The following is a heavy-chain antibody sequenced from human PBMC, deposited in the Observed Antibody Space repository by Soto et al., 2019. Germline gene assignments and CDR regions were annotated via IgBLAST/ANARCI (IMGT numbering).Heavy chain of an antibody. Sequence: QVQLQQWGAGLLKPSETLSLTCALYGGSSSGYYWSWIRQPPGKGLEWIAEINRGGDTNHNPSLKSRVTISADTSKNQFSLKLTSVTAADTAVYYCVRGYGSGSYWAYWGQGTLVTVSS. D-gene: IGHD3-10*01. V-gene: IGHV4-34*01. CDR2: INRGGDT. J-gene: IGHJ4*02. CDR1: GGSSSGYY. CDR3: VRGYGSGSYWAY.